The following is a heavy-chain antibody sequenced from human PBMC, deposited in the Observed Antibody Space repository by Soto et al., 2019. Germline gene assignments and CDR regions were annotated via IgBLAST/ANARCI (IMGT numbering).Heavy chain of an antibody. V-gene: IGHV4-34*01. Sequence: SETLSLTCVVSGGSISYYFWSWIRKKPGMALEWIGEINHLGSINYNPSLKSRVTMSVDTSKNQFSLTLNSVTAADTATYYCARGGISHWAYFYYMDVWDRGTTVTVSS. CDR1: GGSISYYF. J-gene: IGHJ6*03. D-gene: IGHD2-21*01. CDR2: INHLGSI. CDR3: ARGGISHWAYFYYMDV.